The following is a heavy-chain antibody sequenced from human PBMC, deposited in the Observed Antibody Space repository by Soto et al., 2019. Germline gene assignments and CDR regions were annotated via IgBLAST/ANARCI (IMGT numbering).Heavy chain of an antibody. CDR2: ISSSSTTI. V-gene: IGHV3-48*02. CDR3: ARGYCRGGSCYSGGAFDI. Sequence: EVQLVESGGGLVQPGGSLRLSCAASGFTFSSYSMNWVRQAPGKGLEWLSYISSSSTTIYYADSVRGRFTISRDNAKNSLYLQMNSLRDEDTAVYYSARGYCRGGSCYSGGAFDIWGQGTMVIVSS. CDR1: GFTFSSYS. D-gene: IGHD2-15*01. J-gene: IGHJ3*02.